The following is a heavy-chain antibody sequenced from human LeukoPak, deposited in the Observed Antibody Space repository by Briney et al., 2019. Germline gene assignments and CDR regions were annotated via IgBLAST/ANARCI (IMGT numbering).Heavy chain of an antibody. CDR2: ITPIIGTA. Sequence: GASVKVCCKASGYTFTSYENNSVRQSPGQGVECMGGITPIIGTANYAQKFQRRVTITADKSTSTPYMELSSLRSEDTAVYYCARALLRYLDWSKLSFDYWGQGTLVTVSS. V-gene: IGHV1-69*06. D-gene: IGHD3-9*01. J-gene: IGHJ4*02. CDR3: ARALLRYLDWSKLSFDY. CDR1: GYTFTSYE.